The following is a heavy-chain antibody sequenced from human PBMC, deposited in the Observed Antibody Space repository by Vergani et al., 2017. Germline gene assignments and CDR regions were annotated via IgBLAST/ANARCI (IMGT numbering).Heavy chain of an antibody. Sequence: QVQLVESGGGVVQPGRSLRLSCAASGFTFSSYAMHWVRQAPGKGLEWVAVISYDGSNKYYADSVKGRFTISRDNSKNTLYLQMNSLRAEDTAVYYCARGIQLGYMDVWGKXP. CDR3: ARGIQLGYMDV. V-gene: IGHV3-30-3*01. J-gene: IGHJ6*03. CDR2: ISYDGSNK. D-gene: IGHD5-18*01. CDR1: GFTFSSYA.